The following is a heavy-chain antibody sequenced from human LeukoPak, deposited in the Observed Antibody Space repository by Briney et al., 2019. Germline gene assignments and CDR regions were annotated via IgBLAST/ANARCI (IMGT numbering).Heavy chain of an antibody. CDR1: GYTFTSYD. J-gene: IGHJ4*02. D-gene: IGHD1-26*01. Sequence: ASVKVSCKASGYTFTSYDINWVRQATGQGLEWMGWISAYNGNTNYAQKLQGRVTMTTDTSTSTAYMELRSLRSDDTAVYYCARVEWELLRGFDYWGQGTLVTVSS. CDR3: ARVEWELLRGFDY. V-gene: IGHV1-18*01. CDR2: ISAYNGNT.